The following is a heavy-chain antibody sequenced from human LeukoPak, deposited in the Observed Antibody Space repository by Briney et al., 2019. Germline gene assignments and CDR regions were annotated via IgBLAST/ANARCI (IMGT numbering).Heavy chain of an antibody. V-gene: IGHV4-34*01. CDR3: ARGPAADY. Sequence: PPETLSLTCAVYGGSFSGYYWSWIRQPPGKGLEWIGEINHSGSTNYNPSLKSRVTISVDTSKNQFSLKLSSVTAADTAVYYCARGPAADYWGQGTLVTVSS. CDR1: GGSFSGYY. D-gene: IGHD2-15*01. CDR2: INHSGST. J-gene: IGHJ4*02.